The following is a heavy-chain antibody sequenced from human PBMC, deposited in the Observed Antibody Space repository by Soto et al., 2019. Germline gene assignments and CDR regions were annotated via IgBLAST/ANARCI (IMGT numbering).Heavy chain of an antibody. V-gene: IGHV4-34*01. D-gene: IGHD3-10*01. J-gene: IGHJ4*02. CDR2: INHSGST. CDR1: GGSFSGYY. CDR3: ARDATMVRGVSEY. Sequence: QVQLQQWGAGLLKPSETLSLTCAVYGGSFSGYYWSWIRQPPGKGLEWIGEINHSGSTNYNPFLKSRVTISVDTSKNQFSLKLSSVTAADTAVYYCARDATMVRGVSEYWGQGTLVTVSS.